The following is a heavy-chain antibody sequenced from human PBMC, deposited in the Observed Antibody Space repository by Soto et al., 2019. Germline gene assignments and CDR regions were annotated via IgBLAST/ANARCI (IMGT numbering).Heavy chain of an antibody. CDR1: GGSISSGGYY. Sequence: PSETLSLTCTVSGGSISSGGYYWSWIRQHPGKGLEWIGYIYYSGSTYYNPSLKSRVTISVDTSKNQFSLKLSSVTAAGTAVYYCARVAVAATPYFDYWGQGTLVTVSS. CDR2: IYYSGST. D-gene: IGHD2-15*01. J-gene: IGHJ4*02. CDR3: ARVAVAATPYFDY. V-gene: IGHV4-31*03.